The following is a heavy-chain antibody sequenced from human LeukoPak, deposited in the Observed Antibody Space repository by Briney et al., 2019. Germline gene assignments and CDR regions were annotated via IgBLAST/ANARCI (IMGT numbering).Heavy chain of an antibody. D-gene: IGHD4-17*01. CDR3: ARLFGDGGYNWFDP. Sequence: GSVQVSCKASGYTFTSFGISWVRQAPGQGLEWMGWISAYNGKTDYAQKLQGRVTMTTDTSTSTAYMELRSLRSDDTAVYYCARLFGDGGYNWFDPWGQGTLVTVSS. J-gene: IGHJ5*02. V-gene: IGHV1-18*01. CDR2: ISAYNGKT. CDR1: GYTFTSFG.